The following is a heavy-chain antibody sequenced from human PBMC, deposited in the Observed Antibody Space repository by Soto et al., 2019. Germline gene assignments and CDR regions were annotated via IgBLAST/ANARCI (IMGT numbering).Heavy chain of an antibody. D-gene: IGHD3-10*01. CDR2: IYYSGGT. CDR1: GGSISSGGYY. Sequence: PSETLSLTCTVSGGSISSGGYYWSWIRQHPGKGLEWIGYIYYSGGTYYNPSLKSRVTISVDTSKNQFSLKLSSVTAADTAVYYCARAPRGNYGYPSYFDYWGQGTLVTVSS. CDR3: ARAPRGNYGYPSYFDY. J-gene: IGHJ4*02. V-gene: IGHV4-31*03.